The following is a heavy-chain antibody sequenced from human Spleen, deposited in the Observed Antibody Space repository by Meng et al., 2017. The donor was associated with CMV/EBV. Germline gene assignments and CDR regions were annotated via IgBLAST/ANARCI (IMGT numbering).Heavy chain of an antibody. V-gene: IGHV5-51*01. D-gene: IGHD2-21*01. CDR2: VYPGDSDT. J-gene: IGHJ4*02. Sequence: KVSCKASGYSFTNYWIAWVRQTPGKGLEWMGFVYPGDSDTRYSPSVQGQVTISADKSISTAYLQWSSLKASDTAIYYCARMRCDGDCFFDFWGQGTLVTVSS. CDR1: GYSFTNYW. CDR3: ARMRCDGDCFFDF.